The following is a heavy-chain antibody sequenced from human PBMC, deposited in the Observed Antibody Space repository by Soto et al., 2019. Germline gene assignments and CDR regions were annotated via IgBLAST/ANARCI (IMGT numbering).Heavy chain of an antibody. J-gene: IGHJ4*02. Sequence: GESLKISCAASGFTFSSYSMNWVRQAPGKGLEWISYIYGSSSTMYYADSVKGRFSISRDNAKSSLYLQMNNLTHEDTAVYYCARDRPVDYWGQGTPVTVSS. CDR2: IYGSSSTM. V-gene: IGHV3-48*02. CDR3: ARDRPVDY. CDR1: GFTFSSYS.